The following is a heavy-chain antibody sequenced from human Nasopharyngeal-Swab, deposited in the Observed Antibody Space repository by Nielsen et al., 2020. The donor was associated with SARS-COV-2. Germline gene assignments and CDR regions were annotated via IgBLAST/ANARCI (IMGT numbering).Heavy chain of an antibody. J-gene: IGHJ6*02. D-gene: IGHD6-19*01. V-gene: IGHV3-21*01. CDR3: ARGKVDSSGWYQYLYDIPEVYYYYGMDV. Sequence: GESLKISCAASGFTFSSYSMNWVRQAPGKGLEWVSSISSSSSYIYYADSVKGRFTISRDNAKNSLYLQMNSLRAEDTAVYYCARGKVDSSGWYQYLYDIPEVYYYYGMDVWGQGTTVTVSS. CDR2: ISSSSSYI. CDR1: GFTFSSYS.